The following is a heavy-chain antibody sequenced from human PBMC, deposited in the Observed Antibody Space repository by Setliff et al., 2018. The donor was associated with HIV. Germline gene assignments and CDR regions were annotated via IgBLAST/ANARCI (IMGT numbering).Heavy chain of an antibody. Sequence: SETLSLTCTVSGGSISSSRYYWGWIRQPPGKGLEWIGSIYYSGSTDYNPSLKSRVTMSLDTSKNQFSLKLSSVTAADTAVYYCAKLGDSTGVYSYFDYWGQGMLVTVSS. CDR2: IYYSGST. CDR3: AKLGDSTGVYSYFDY. D-gene: IGHD7-27*01. J-gene: IGHJ4*02. V-gene: IGHV4-39*07. CDR1: GGSISSSRYY.